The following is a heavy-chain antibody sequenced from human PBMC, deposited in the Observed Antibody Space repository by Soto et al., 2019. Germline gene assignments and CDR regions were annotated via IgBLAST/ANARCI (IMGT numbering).Heavy chain of an antibody. CDR2: INPSSFSA. CDR1: GYTFTNYY. D-gene: IGHD2-21*02. Sequence: QVQLVQSGAEVKKPGASVKVSCKASGYTFTNYYMHWVRQAPGQGLEWMGVINPSSFSASYTQKLQGRVTMTRDTSTTTVYMELISLRSDDTAVYYCARDLIAYCGGDCYTPDYWGQGTLVTVSS. J-gene: IGHJ4*02. CDR3: ARDLIAYCGGDCYTPDY. V-gene: IGHV1-46*01.